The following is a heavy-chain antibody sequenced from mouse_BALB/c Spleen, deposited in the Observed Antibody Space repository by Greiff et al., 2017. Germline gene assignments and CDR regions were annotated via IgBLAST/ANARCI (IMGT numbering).Heavy chain of an antibody. D-gene: IGHD4-1*01. J-gene: IGHJ4*01. V-gene: IGHV1S81*02. Sequence: VKLQESGAELVKPGASVKLSCKASGYTFTSYYMYWVKQRPGQGLEWIGEINPSNGGTNFNEKFKSKATLTVDKSSSTAYMQLSSLTSEDSAVYYCTRHWDDYAMDYWGQGTSVTVSS. CDR3: TRHWDDYAMDY. CDR2: INPSNGGT. CDR1: GYTFTSYY.